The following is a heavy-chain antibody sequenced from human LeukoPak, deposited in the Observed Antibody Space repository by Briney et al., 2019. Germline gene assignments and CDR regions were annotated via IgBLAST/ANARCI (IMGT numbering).Heavy chain of an antibody. CDR2: INHSGST. J-gene: IGHJ2*01. V-gene: IGHV4-34*01. D-gene: IGHD5-18*01. CDR3: VRTLTATWYFDL. Sequence: SETLSLTCAVYGGSFNGYYWSWIRQPPGEGLEWIGEINHSGSTNYNPSLDSRVTIFVDTSKNQFSLKMTSVTAADTAVYYCVRTLTATWYFDLWGRGTLVTVSS. CDR1: GGSFNGYY.